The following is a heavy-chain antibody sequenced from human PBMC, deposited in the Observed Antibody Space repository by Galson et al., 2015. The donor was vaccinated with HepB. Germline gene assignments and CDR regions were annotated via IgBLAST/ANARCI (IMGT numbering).Heavy chain of an antibody. V-gene: IGHV5-10-1*01. CDR2: IDPSDSYT. D-gene: IGHD6-19*01. CDR1: GYSFTSYW. J-gene: IGHJ5*02. Sequence: QSGAEVKKPGESLRISCKGSGYSFTSYWISWVRQMPGKGLEWMGRIDPSDSYTNYSPSFQGHVTISADKSISTAYLQWSSLKASDTAMYYCASTIAVAGTGSSWFDPWGQGTLVTVSS. CDR3: ASTIAVAGTGSSWFDP.